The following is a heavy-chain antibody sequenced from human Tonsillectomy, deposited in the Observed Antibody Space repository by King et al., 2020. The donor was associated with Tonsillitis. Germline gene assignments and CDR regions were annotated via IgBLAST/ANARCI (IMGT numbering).Heavy chain of an antibody. J-gene: IGHJ6*02. CDR1: GVTFSSYN. CDR3: ARDRHQLPRDYYYYYGMDV. D-gene: IGHD2-2*01. CDR2: ISSSSSYI. Sequence: QLVQSGGGLVKPGGSLRLSCAASGVTFSSYNMNWVRQAPGKGLEWVSSISSSSSYIYYADSVKGRFTISRDNAKNSLYLQMNSLRAEDTAVYYCARDRHQLPRDYYYYYGMDVWGQGTTVTVSS. V-gene: IGHV3-21*01.